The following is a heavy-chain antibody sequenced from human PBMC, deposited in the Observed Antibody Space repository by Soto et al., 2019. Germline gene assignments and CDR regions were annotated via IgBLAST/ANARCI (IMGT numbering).Heavy chain of an antibody. CDR2: ISSSGGST. J-gene: IGHJ4*02. D-gene: IGHD3-10*01. CDR1: GFTFSSYS. V-gene: IGHV3-23*01. CDR3: AKKRSYYFDY. Sequence: AGGSLRLSCAASGFTFSSYSMNWVRQAPGKGLEWVSVISSSGGSTDYADSVKGRFTISRDNSKNTLYLQMNSLRAEDTAVYYCAKKRSYYFDYWGQGTLVTVSS.